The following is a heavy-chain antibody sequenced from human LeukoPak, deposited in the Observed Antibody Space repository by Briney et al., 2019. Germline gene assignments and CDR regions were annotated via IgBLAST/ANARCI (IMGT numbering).Heavy chain of an antibody. CDR2: MKQDGSEK. CDR1: GFTFSSYW. J-gene: IGHJ5*02. D-gene: IGHD2-15*01. CDR3: ARMEKVADGLNWFDP. V-gene: IGHV3-7*01. Sequence: PGGSLRLSSAASGFTFSSYWMSWVRQAPGKGLEWVANMKQDGSEKYYVDSVKGRFTISRDNAKNSLYLQMNSLRAEDTAVYYCARMEKVADGLNWFDPWGQGTLVTVSS.